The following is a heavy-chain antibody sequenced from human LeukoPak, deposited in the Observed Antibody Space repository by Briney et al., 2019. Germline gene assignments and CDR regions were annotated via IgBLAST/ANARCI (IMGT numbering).Heavy chain of an antibody. CDR2: IYYSGST. Sequence: PSETLSLTCTVSGGSISSYYWSWIRQPPGKGLEWIGYIYYSGSTNYNPSLKSRVTISVDTSKNQFSLKLSSVTAADTDVYYCARSNRWLVIDALCNWLDPLGQGAIVTVSS. CDR1: GGSISSYY. CDR3: ARSNRWLVIDALCNWLDP. D-gene: IGHD6-19*01. V-gene: IGHV4-59*01. J-gene: IGHJ5*02.